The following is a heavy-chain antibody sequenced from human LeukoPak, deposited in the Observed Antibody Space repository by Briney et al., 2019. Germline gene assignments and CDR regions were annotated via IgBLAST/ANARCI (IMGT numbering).Heavy chain of an antibody. CDR3: ASETYSSGWYEGAWFDP. CDR1: GYTFTGYY. CDR2: INPNSGGT. V-gene: IGHV1-2*02. J-gene: IGHJ5*02. D-gene: IGHD6-19*01. Sequence: ASVKVSCKTSGYTFTGYYMNWVRQAPGQGLEWMGWINPNSGGTNYAQKFKGRVTMTRDTSISTAYMELSRLRSDDTAVYYCASETYSSGWYEGAWFDPWGQGTLVTVSS.